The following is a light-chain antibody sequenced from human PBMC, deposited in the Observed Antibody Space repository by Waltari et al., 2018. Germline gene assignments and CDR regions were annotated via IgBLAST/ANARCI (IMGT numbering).Light chain of an antibody. CDR1: QNVGTS. CDR3: QQYEDWPRHS. J-gene: IGKJ4*01. V-gene: IGKV3-15*01. CDR2: GAY. Sequence: VLTQSQATLSVSPGERVTISYRASQNVGTSLACYQQKPGQTPRLLIFGAYSRASGVPARFSGRGSGTDFTLAISSLQSEDFAVYYCQQYEDWPRHSFGGGTKVQIE.